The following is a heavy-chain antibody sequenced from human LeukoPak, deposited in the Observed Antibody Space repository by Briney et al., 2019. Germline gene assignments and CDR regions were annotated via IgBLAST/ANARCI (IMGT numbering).Heavy chain of an antibody. Sequence: PSETLSLTCTVSGGSISSGSYYWSWIRQPAGKGLEWIGRIYTSGSTNYNPSLKSRVTISVDTSKNQFSLKLSSVTAADTAVYYCARGTAVAGKVDYWGQGTLVTVSS. CDR1: GGSISSGSYY. D-gene: IGHD6-19*01. CDR2: IYTSGST. V-gene: IGHV4-61*02. J-gene: IGHJ4*02. CDR3: ARGTAVAGKVDY.